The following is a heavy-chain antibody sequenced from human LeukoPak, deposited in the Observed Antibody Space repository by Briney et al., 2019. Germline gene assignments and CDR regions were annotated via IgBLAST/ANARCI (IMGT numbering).Heavy chain of an antibody. CDR1: GFTFSNYG. V-gene: IGHV3-33*01. J-gene: IGHJ4*02. CDR3: ARDLKGDGYFDY. Sequence: PGGSLRLSCAASGFTFSNYGMHWVRQAPGKGLEWVAVIWYDGGNKYYADSVKGRFTISRDNSKNTLYLQMNSLRAEDTAVYYCARDLKGDGYFDYWGQGTLVTVSS. CDR2: IWYDGGNK. D-gene: IGHD2-21*02.